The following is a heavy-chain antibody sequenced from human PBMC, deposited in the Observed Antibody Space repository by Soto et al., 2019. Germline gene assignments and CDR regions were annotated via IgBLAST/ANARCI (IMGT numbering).Heavy chain of an antibody. J-gene: IGHJ4*02. CDR3: AKDNTRITMVRGVMMVDY. Sequence: QVQLVESGGGVVQPGRSLRLSCAASGFTFSSYGMHWVHQAPGKGLEWVAVISYDGSNKYYADSVKGRFTISRDNSKNTLYLQMNSLRAEDTAVYYCAKDNTRITMVRGVMMVDYWGQGTLVTVSS. V-gene: IGHV3-30*18. D-gene: IGHD3-10*01. CDR2: ISYDGSNK. CDR1: GFTFSSYG.